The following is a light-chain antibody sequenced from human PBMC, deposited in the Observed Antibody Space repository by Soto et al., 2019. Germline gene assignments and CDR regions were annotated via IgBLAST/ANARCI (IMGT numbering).Light chain of an antibody. J-gene: IGLJ1*01. CDR3: NSHASYTTIV. CDR2: EVV. Sequence: QSVLTQPPSASGSPGQSVTISCTGTKNDIGVYDFVSWYQHHPGKAPRLIIYEVVQRPSGVPDRFSGSKSGNTASLTVSGLQAADEADYYCNSHASYTTIVFGSGTKVTDL. V-gene: IGLV2-8*01. CDR1: KNDIGVYDF.